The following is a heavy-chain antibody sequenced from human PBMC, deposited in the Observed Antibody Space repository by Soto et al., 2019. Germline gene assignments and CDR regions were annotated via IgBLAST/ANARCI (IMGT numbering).Heavy chain of an antibody. D-gene: IGHD3-10*01. V-gene: IGHV4-34*01. CDR2: INHSGST. CDR3: ARFFGNYYFDY. J-gene: IGHJ4*02. Sequence: SETLSLTCAVYGGSFSGYYWSWIRQPPGKGLEWIGEINHSGSTNYNPSLKSRVTISVDTSKNQFSLKLSSVTAADTAVYYCARFFGNYYFDYWGQGTLVTVS. CDR1: GGSFSGYY.